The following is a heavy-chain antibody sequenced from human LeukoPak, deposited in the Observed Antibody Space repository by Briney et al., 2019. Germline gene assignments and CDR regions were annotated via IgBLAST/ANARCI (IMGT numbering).Heavy chain of an antibody. J-gene: IGHJ4*02. V-gene: IGHV3-66*01. CDR1: GFTVSSNY. Sequence: PGGSLRLSCAASGFTVSSNYMSWVRQAPGKGLEWVSVIYSGGSTYYADSVKGRFTISRDNSKNTLYLQMNSLRAEDTAVYYCARGRGGGYSSSWYPFFDYWGQGTLVTVSS. CDR3: ARGRGGGYSSSWYPFFDY. D-gene: IGHD6-13*01. CDR2: IYSGGST.